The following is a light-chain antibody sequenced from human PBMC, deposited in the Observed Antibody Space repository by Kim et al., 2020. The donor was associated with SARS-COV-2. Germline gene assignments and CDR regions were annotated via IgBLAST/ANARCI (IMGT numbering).Light chain of an antibody. V-gene: IGKV3-20*01. Sequence: SPGEKSTRAVRASQSVSGYLAWYQQKPSQAPRLLIYGASSRATGIPERFSGSWSGTDFTLTITRLEPEDFAVYYCQQYGTTLTWTFGQGTKVDIK. CDR3: QQYGTTLTWT. CDR2: GAS. J-gene: IGKJ1*01. CDR1: QSVSGY.